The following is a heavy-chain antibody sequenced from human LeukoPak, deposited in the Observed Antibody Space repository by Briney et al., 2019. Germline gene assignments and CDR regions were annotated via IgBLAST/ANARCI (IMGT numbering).Heavy chain of an antibody. D-gene: IGHD2-15*01. Sequence: PSETLSLTCAVSGGSISSSNWWSWVRRPPGKGLEWIGEIYHSGSTNYNPSLKSRVTISVDKSKNQFSLKLSSVTAADTAVYYCARGGGSWKGAFDIWGQGTMVTVSS. V-gene: IGHV4-4*02. CDR1: GGSISSSNW. CDR3: ARGGGSWKGAFDI. CDR2: IYHSGST. J-gene: IGHJ3*02.